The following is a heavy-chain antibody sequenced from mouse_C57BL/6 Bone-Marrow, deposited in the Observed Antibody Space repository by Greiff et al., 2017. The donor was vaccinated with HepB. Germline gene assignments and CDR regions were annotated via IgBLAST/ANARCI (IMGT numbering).Heavy chain of an antibody. V-gene: IGHV5-17*01. CDR3: ARDYDYDLAWFAY. CDR2: ISSGSSTI. J-gene: IGHJ3*01. Sequence: DVQLVESGGGLVKPGGSLKLSCAASGFTFSDYGMHWVRQAPEKGLEWVAYISSGSSTIYYADTVKGRFTISRDNAKNTLFLQMTSLRSEDTAMYYCARDYDYDLAWFAYWGQGTLVTVSA. CDR1: GFTFSDYG. D-gene: IGHD2-4*01.